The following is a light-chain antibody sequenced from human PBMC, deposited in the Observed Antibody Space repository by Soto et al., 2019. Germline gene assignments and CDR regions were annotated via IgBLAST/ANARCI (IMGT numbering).Light chain of an antibody. J-gene: IGLJ2*01. CDR3: SSYTSSSTSVV. CDR1: SSDLGGYNY. CDR2: DVI. V-gene: IGLV2-14*03. Sequence: QSALTQPASVSGSPGQTITISCTGTSSDLGGYNYVSWYQQHPGKAPKLMIYDVINRPSGVSNRFSGSKSGNSASLTISGLQAEDEADYYCSSYTSSSTSVVFGGGTKLTAL.